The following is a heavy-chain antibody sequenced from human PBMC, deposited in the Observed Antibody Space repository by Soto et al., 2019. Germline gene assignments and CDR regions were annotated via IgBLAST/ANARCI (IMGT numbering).Heavy chain of an antibody. CDR1: GDSIRSSY. CDR3: ARDMSGGSSWYEFDS. V-gene: IGHV4-59*01. D-gene: IGHD6-13*01. Sequence: KPSETLSVTCTVSGDSIRSSYWSWVRQPPGRGLEWIGYVYHTGTTNSNPSLKSRVTISADTSKNLFSLKLISVTPADTAVYFCARDMSGGSSWYEFDSWGPGTLVTVSS. CDR2: VYHTGTT. J-gene: IGHJ4*02.